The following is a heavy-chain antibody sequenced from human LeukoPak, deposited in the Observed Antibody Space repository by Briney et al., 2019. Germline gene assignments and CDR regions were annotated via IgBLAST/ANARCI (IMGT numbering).Heavy chain of an antibody. CDR3: AKHQVRVNCSSTSCYPDY. Sequence: GGSLRLSCAASGFTFSSYAMSWVRQAPGKGLEWVSAISDSGGSTYYADSVKGRFTISRDNSKNTLYLQMNSLRAEDAAVYYCAKHQVRVNCSSTSCYPDYWGQGTLVTVSS. D-gene: IGHD2-2*01. J-gene: IGHJ4*02. V-gene: IGHV3-23*01. CDR1: GFTFSSYA. CDR2: ISDSGGST.